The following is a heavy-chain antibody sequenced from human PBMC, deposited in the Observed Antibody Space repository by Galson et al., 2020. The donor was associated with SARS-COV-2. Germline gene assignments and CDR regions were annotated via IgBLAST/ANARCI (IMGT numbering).Heavy chain of an antibody. Sequence: GGSLRLSCAASGFTFSFHEMNWVRQAPGKGLEWISYISTSGNTIYYADSVKGRFTISRDNAKNSLFLQMNNLRAEDTAFYYCARDHGSASYRGSMIDYWGQGTLVTVSS. CDR1: GFTFSFHE. D-gene: IGHD3-10*01. CDR3: ARDHGSASYRGSMIDY. J-gene: IGHJ4*02. CDR2: ISTSGNTI. V-gene: IGHV3-48*03.